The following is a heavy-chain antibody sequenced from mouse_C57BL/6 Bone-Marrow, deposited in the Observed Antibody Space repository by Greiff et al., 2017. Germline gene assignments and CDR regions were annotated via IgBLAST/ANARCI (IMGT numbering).Heavy chain of an antibody. Sequence: QVQLKESGPGILQPSQTLSLTCSFSGFSLSTFGMGVGWIRQPSGKGLEWLAHIWWDDDKYYNPALKSRLTISKDTSKNQVFLKIANVDTADTATYYCARIAPPSYGSPLYFDVWGTGTTVTVSS. V-gene: IGHV8-8*01. D-gene: IGHD1-1*01. J-gene: IGHJ1*03. CDR3: ARIAPPSYGSPLYFDV. CDR1: GFSLSTFGMG. CDR2: IWWDDDK.